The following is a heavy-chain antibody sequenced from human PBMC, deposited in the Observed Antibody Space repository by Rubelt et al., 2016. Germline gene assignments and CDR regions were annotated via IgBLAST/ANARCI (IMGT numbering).Heavy chain of an antibody. CDR2: IDLGDSDI. CDR1: VFRFSNYW. Sequence: EVQLVQSGAEVKKPGESLRISCKGSVFRFSNYWIGWVRQMPGGGLEWIGIIDLGDSDIRYNPSFHGRVTMSADKSISTAYLQWSSLMASDTAMYYCARKTFSYFDYWGQGTLVTVSS. CDR3: ARKTFSYFDY. J-gene: IGHJ4*02. V-gene: IGHV5-51*01.